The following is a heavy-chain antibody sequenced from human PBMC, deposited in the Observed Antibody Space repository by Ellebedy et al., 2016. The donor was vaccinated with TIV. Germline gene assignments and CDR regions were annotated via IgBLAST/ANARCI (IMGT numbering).Heavy chain of an antibody. CDR1: GGSLSSTRYY. Sequence: MPSETLSLTCSVSGGSLSSTRYYWAWIRQPPGKGLEYIGSVYYSGSPYYSPSFKSRVTLSADTSKNQFSLNLRTATAADTAVYYCAMTYTWQPIDDWGQGILVSVSS. CDR2: VYYSGSP. CDR3: AMTYTWQPIDD. D-gene: IGHD2-21*02. V-gene: IGHV4-39*01. J-gene: IGHJ4*02.